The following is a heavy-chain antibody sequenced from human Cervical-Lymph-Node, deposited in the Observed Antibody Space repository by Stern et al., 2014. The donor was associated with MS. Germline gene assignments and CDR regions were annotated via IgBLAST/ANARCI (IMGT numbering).Heavy chain of an antibody. CDR3: ARGYGEYYYGMDV. Sequence: QMQLVQSEAEVRKPGASVKVSCKTSGYTFTSYDINWVRQAPGQGLEWMGYINPNTSDTGYAQKFQGRVAITRKNSIGAAYMELSSLRSEDTAVYFCARGYGEYYYGMDVWGQGTTVTVPS. D-gene: IGHD4-17*01. J-gene: IGHJ6*02. CDR1: GYTFTSYD. CDR2: INPNTSDT. V-gene: IGHV1-8*01.